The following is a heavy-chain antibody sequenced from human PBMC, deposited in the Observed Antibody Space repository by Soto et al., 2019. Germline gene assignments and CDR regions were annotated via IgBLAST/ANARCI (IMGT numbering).Heavy chain of an antibody. J-gene: IGHJ6*02. CDR3: AKVLGQQLVVHYYYGMDV. Sequence: GGSLRLSCAVSGFTFSSYAMSWVRQAPGKGLEWVSAISGSGGSTYYADSVKGRFTISRDNSKNTLYLQMNSLRAEDTAVYYCAKVLGQQLVVHYYYGMDVWGQGTTVTVSS. D-gene: IGHD6-13*01. CDR1: GFTFSSYA. CDR2: ISGSGGST. V-gene: IGHV3-23*01.